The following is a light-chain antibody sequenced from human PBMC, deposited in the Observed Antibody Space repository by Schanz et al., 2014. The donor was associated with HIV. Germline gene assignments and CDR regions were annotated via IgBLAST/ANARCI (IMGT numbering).Light chain of an antibody. CDR1: ESDVGGYNY. CDR2: EVI. CDR3: NSYSHSNTYV. V-gene: IGLV2-14*01. J-gene: IGLJ1*01. Sequence: QSALTQPASVSGTPGQSITISCTGSESDVGGYNYVSWHQQHPGKAPKLLIYEVIKRPSGVPARFSGSKSGNTASLTISGLQPEDEADYYCNSYSHSNTYVFGSGTKLTVL.